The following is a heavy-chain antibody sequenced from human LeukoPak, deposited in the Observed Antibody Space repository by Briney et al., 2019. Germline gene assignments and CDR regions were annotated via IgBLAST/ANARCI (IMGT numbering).Heavy chain of an antibody. CDR1: GFTFSDYY. CDR2: ISSSGSTI. D-gene: IGHD3-10*01. J-gene: IGHJ3*02. Sequence: PGGSLRLSCAASGFTFSDYYMSWIRQAPGKGLEWVSYISSSGSTIYYADSVKGQFTISRDNAKNSLYLQMNSLRAEDTAVYYCARGMVRGVIYAFDIWGQGTMVTVSS. V-gene: IGHV3-11*01. CDR3: ARGMVRGVIYAFDI.